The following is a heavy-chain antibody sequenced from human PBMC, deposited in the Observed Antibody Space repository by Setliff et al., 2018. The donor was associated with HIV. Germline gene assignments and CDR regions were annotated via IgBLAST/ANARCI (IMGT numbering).Heavy chain of an antibody. CDR1: GYTFTSFG. Sequence: ASVKVSCKASGYTFTSFGISWVRQAPGEGLEWMGGITPFFRTPKYAQKFQGRVTISTDESTKTGYMELSSVTFADTAVYYCVGLWRGLWTTSPGDQYYGMDVWGQGTTVTVSS. CDR3: VGLWRGLWTTSPGDQYYGMDV. CDR2: ITPFFRTP. V-gene: IGHV1-69*05. D-gene: IGHD3-3*01. J-gene: IGHJ6*02.